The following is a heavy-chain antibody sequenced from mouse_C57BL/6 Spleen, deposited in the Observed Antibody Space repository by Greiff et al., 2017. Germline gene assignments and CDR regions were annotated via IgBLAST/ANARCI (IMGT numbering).Heavy chain of an antibody. V-gene: IGHV1-69*01. CDR2: IDPSDSYT. J-gene: IGHJ3*01. Sequence: QVQLQQPGAELVMPGASVKLSCKASGYTFTSYWMPWVKQRPGQGLEWIGEIDPSDSYTNYNQKFKGKSTLTVDKSSSTAYMQLSSLTSEDSAVYYCARPYGSSYVGCAYWGQGTLVTVSA. CDR1: GYTFTSYW. D-gene: IGHD1-1*01. CDR3: ARPYGSSYVGCAY.